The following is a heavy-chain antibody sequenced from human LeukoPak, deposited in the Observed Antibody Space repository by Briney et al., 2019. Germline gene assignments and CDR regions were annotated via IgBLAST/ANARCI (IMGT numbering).Heavy chain of an antibody. V-gene: IGHV3-23*01. CDR1: GLTLSSYW. J-gene: IGHJ4*02. CDR3: AKDSRISIAVAGDYFDY. Sequence: GGSLTHSCAASGLTLSSYWMHWVRPAPGRGREWVSAISGSGGSTYYADSVKGRFTISRDNSKNTLYLQMNSLRAEDTPAYYCAKDSRISIAVAGDYFDYWGQGTLVTVSS. D-gene: IGHD6-19*01. CDR2: ISGSGGST.